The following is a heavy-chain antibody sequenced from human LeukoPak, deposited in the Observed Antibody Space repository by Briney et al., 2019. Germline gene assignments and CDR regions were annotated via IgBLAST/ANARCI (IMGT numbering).Heavy chain of an antibody. V-gene: IGHV1-24*01. D-gene: IGHD3-10*01. CDR2: FDPEDGET. CDR1: GYTLTGFS. J-gene: IGHJ2*01. Sequence: AAVKVSFTVSGYTLTGFSMHWVRQAPGKGLEWMGGFDPEDGETIYAQKFQGRVTMTEETSTDTAYMELSSLRSEDTAVYYCATSGYYGSGSYLYSYFDLWGRGTLVTVSS. CDR3: ATSGYYGSGSYLYSYFDL.